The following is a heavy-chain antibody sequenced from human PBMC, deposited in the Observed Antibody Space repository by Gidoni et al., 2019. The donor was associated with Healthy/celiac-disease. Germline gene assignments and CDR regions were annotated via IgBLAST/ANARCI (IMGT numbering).Heavy chain of an antibody. CDR1: GFTFDDYA. CDR2: ISWNSGSI. Sequence: EVQLVESGGGLVQPGRSLRLSCAASGFTFDDYAMHWVRQAPGKGLEWVSGISWNSGSIGYADSVKGRFTISRDNAKNSLYLQMNSLRAEDTALYYCAKESSGWSPPFDYWGQGTLVTVSS. D-gene: IGHD6-19*01. CDR3: AKESSGWSPPFDY. V-gene: IGHV3-9*01. J-gene: IGHJ4*02.